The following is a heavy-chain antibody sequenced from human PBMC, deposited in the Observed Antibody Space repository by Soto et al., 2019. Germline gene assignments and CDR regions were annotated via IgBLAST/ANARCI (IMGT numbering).Heavy chain of an antibody. CDR1: GGSVTNSSYY. V-gene: IGHV4-39*01. D-gene: IGHD4-17*01. J-gene: IGHJ4*02. Sequence: SETLSLTCTVSGGSVTNSSYYWGWIRQSPGKGLEWIGSVYYRGRSYSKSSVKGRVTISVDTSKNRFSLSLNSVTASDTAVYFCVSQRTTVPTQAYFDYWGPGALVTVSS. CDR3: VSQRTTVPTQAYFDY. CDR2: VYYRGRS.